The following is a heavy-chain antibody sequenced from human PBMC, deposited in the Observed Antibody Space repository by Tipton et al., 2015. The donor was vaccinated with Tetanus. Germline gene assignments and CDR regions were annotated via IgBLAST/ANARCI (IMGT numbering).Heavy chain of an antibody. D-gene: IGHD3-22*01. CDR2: IYYSGST. V-gene: IGHV4-59*12. CDR3: AREEDSSGYYAFDI. CDR1: GGSISSYY. Sequence: TLSLTCTVSGGSISSYYWSWIRQPPGKGLEWIGYIYYSGSTNYNPSLKSRVTISVDTSKTQFSLKLSSVTAADTAVYYCAREEDSSGYYAFDIWGQGTMVTVSS. J-gene: IGHJ3*02.